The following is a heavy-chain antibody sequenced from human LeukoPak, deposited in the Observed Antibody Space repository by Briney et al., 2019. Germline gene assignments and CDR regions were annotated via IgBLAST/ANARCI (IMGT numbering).Heavy chain of an antibody. CDR2: MNPNSGNT. CDR3: ARAMVGYPRVPY. Sequence: ASVKVSCKASGGTFSSYAINWVRQATGQGLEWMGWMNPNSGNTGYAQKFQGRVTMTRNTSISTAYMELSSLRSGDTAVYYCARAMVGYPRVPYWGQGTLVTVSS. V-gene: IGHV1-8*02. D-gene: IGHD1-26*01. J-gene: IGHJ4*02. CDR1: GGTFSSYA.